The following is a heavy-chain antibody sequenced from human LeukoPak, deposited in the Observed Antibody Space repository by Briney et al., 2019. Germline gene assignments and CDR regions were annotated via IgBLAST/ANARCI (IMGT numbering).Heavy chain of an antibody. Sequence: GRSLRLSCAASGFTFSSYAMHWVRQAPGKGLEWVAVISYDGSNKYYADSVKGRFTISRDNSKNTLYLQMNSLGAEDTAVYYCARSGYYYDSSGYPVDYWGQGTLVTVSS. J-gene: IGHJ4*02. CDR1: GFTFSSYA. D-gene: IGHD3-22*01. CDR2: ISYDGSNK. V-gene: IGHV3-30-3*01. CDR3: ARSGYYYDSSGYPVDY.